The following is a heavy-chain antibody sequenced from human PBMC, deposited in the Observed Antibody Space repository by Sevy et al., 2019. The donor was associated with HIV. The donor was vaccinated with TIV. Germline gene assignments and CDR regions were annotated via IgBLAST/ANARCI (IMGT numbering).Heavy chain of an antibody. CDR1: GFTVSDAW. Sequence: GGSLRLSCGASGFTVSDAWMSWVRQAPGKGLEWVGRIKSKTDGGTTDYVAPVKGRFNISRQDSNNTLFLQMNSLKTEDTAVYYCTTAPGVTIFGVVKDYWGQGTLVTVSS. D-gene: IGHD3-3*01. J-gene: IGHJ4*02. V-gene: IGHV3-15*01. CDR2: IKSKTDGGTT. CDR3: TTAPGVTIFGVVKDY.